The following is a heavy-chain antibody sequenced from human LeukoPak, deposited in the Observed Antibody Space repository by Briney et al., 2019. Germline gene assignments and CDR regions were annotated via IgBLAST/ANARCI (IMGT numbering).Heavy chain of an antibody. CDR2: ISGSAYST. CDR3: AKEAGYSGYDYPDY. V-gene: IGHV3-23*01. J-gene: IGHJ4*02. Sequence: PGGSLRLSCAASGFSLSDLEMSWVRQAPGKGLEWVSGISGSAYSTYYADSVQGRFTISRDNSKNTLYLQMNSLRAEDTAVYYCAKEAGYSGYDYPDYWGQGTLVTVSS. D-gene: IGHD5-12*01. CDR1: GFSLSDLE.